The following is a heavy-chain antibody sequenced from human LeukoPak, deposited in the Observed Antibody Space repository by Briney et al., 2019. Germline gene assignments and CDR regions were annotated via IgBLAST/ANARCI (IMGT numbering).Heavy chain of an antibody. CDR3: ARGLWFAVPGAFDI. Sequence: SETLSFTCTVSGDSLSTYYWSWIRQPPGKRLEWIGYINYSGITNYNPSLKSRVTISVDTSKNQFSLKLSSVTAADTAVYYCARGLWFAVPGAFDIWGRGTMVTVSS. CDR1: GDSLSTYY. J-gene: IGHJ3*02. CDR2: INYSGIT. V-gene: IGHV4-59*01. D-gene: IGHD3-10*01.